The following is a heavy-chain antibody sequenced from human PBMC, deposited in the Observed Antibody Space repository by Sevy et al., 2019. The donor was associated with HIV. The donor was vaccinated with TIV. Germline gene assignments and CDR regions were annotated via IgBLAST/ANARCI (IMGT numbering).Heavy chain of an antibody. D-gene: IGHD3-22*01. CDR1: GYTLTELS. J-gene: IGHJ6*02. CDR3: ASYEGGHYYDSSGPYYYYGMDV. Sequence: ASVKVSCKVSGYTLTELSMHWVRQAPGKGLEWMGGFDPEDGETIYAQKFQGRVTMTEDTSTDTAYLELSSLRSEDTAVDYCASYEGGHYYDSSGPYYYYGMDVWGQGTTVTVSS. V-gene: IGHV1-24*01. CDR2: FDPEDGET.